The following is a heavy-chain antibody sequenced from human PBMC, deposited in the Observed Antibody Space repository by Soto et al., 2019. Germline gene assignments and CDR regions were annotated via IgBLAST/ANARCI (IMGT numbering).Heavy chain of an antibody. D-gene: IGHD3-10*01. CDR1: GYTFSSYG. Sequence: QVPLEQSGAEVKKPGASVKVSCKTSGYTFSSYGVSWVRQAPGQGLEWMAWISGSSGSTYYAQYFQGRVTVTTDTSTGTASMEVRSLRSDDSGIYYCARGNYVGSGTFDYWGQGTLVTVSS. CDR3: ARGNYVGSGTFDY. J-gene: IGHJ4*02. V-gene: IGHV1-18*01. CDR2: ISGSSGST.